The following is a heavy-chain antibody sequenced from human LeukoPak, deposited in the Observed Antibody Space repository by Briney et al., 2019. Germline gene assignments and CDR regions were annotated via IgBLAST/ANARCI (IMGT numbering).Heavy chain of an antibody. D-gene: IGHD1-26*01. CDR3: ARAIVGATGMDV. J-gene: IGHJ6*04. Sequence: PGGTLRLSCAASGFTFDDYGMSWVRQAPGKGLEWVSGINWNGGSTGYADSVKGRFTISRDNAKNSLYLQMNSLRAEDTALYYCARAIVGATGMDVWGKGTTVTVSS. V-gene: IGHV3-20*04. CDR1: GFTFDDYG. CDR2: INWNGGST.